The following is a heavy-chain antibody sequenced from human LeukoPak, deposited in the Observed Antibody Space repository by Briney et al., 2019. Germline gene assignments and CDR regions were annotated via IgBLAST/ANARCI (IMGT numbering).Heavy chain of an antibody. J-gene: IGHJ4*02. CDR1: GFTFSDYY. CDR3: ACQGVGGLFDY. CDR2: IYYSGST. V-gene: IGHV4-59*08. Sequence: LRLSCAASGFTFSDYYMSWIRQAPGKGLEWIGYIYYSGSTNYNPSLKSRVTISVDTSKNQLSLKLSSVTAADTAVYYCACQGVGGLFDYWGQGTLVTVSS. D-gene: IGHD3-10*01.